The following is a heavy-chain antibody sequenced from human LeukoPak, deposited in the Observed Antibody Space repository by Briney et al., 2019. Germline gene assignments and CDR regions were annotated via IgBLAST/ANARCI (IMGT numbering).Heavy chain of an antibody. J-gene: IGHJ4*02. Sequence: GGSLRLSCVVSGPSFSTSAMSWVRQAPGKRPEWVSVINGNGGSTEYADSVKGRFTVSRDNSKNTLYLQMNSLRAEDTAVYYCAKDRGVVIPTSFLDYWGQGTLVTVSS. CDR3: AKDRGVVIPTSFLDY. CDR1: GPSFSTSA. V-gene: IGHV3-23*01. CDR2: INGNGGST. D-gene: IGHD4-23*01.